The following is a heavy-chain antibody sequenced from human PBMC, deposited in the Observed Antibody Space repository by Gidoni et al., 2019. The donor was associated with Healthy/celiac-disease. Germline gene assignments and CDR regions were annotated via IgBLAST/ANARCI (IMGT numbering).Heavy chain of an antibody. V-gene: IGHV4-59*01. CDR1: GGSISSYS. Sequence: QVQLQESGPGLVKPSETLSLTCTVSGGSISSYSWSWIRQPPGKGLEWIGYIYYSGSTNYNPSLKSRVTISVDTSKNQFSLKLSSVTAADTAVYYCARVKAPTWYYDSSGYLPYYYYYYGMDVWGQGTTVTVSS. CDR2: IYYSGST. D-gene: IGHD3-22*01. CDR3: ARVKAPTWYYDSSGYLPYYYYYYGMDV. J-gene: IGHJ6*02.